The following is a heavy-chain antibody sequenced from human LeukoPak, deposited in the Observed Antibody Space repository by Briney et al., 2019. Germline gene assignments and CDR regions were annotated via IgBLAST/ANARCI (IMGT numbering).Heavy chain of an antibody. CDR1: GFTFSSYN. J-gene: IGHJ3*01. V-gene: IGHV3-21*01. Sequence: PAGSLRLSGAASGFTFSSYNMNWVRQAPGKGLEWVSFISTSSSYIYYADSLKGRFTLSRDNAKNSLYLQMNSLRAEDTAVYYCARVQSDHFTSGAFDVWGQGTMVTVSS. CDR2: ISTSSSYI. D-gene: IGHD3-3*02. CDR3: ARVQSDHFTSGAFDV.